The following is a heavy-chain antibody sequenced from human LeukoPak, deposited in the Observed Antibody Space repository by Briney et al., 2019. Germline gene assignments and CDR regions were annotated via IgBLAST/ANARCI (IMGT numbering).Heavy chain of an antibody. V-gene: IGHV4-34*01. CDR3: ARGPPRDYSSSGFYYNY. Sequence: SETLSLTCAIYGGSLSGSYWSWIRQPPGKGLEWIGEINHSGSTNYNPSLESRVTISEDTSKNQISLKLRSVTAADTAVYYCARGPPRDYSSSGFYYNYWGQGTLVTVSS. D-gene: IGHD3-22*01. J-gene: IGHJ4*02. CDR2: INHSGST. CDR1: GGSLSGSY.